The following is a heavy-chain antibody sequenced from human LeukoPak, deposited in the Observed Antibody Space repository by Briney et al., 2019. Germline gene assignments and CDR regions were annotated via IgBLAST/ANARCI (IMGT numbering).Heavy chain of an antibody. CDR1: GYTFTSYG. CDR3: VTSDYGDYFDY. Sequence: ASEKVSCKASGYTFTSYGISWVRHAPGQGLEWMGCICAYNGNTNYAHKLHGRVTTTTDTSTSTAYMELRSLRSDDTAVYYCVTSDYGDYFDYGGQGTLVTVS. D-gene: IGHD4-17*01. V-gene: IGHV1-18*04. J-gene: IGHJ4*02. CDR2: ICAYNGNT.